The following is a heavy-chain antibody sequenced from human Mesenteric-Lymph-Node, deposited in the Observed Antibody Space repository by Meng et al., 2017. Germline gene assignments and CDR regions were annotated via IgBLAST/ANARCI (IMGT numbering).Heavy chain of an antibody. J-gene: IGHJ4*02. D-gene: IGHD3-22*01. V-gene: IGHV1-24*01. CDR3: ATVFYYYDSSVKDY. CDR2: FDPEDGET. Sequence: ASVMVSCKVSGYTLTELSMHWVRQAPGKGLEWMGGFDPEDGETIYAQKFQGRVTMTEDTSTDTAYMELSSLRSEDTAVYYCATVFYYYDSSVKDYWGQGTLVTVSS. CDR1: GYTLTELS.